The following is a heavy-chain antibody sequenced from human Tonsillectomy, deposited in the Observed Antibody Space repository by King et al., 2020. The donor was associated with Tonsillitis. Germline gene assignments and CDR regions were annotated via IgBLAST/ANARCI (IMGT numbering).Heavy chain of an antibody. CDR1: VFTFSSYE. CDR3: TRGTTVVTRYLDY. J-gene: IGHJ4*02. CDR2: ISSSGSTI. Sequence: QLVQSGGGLVQPGGSLRLSCAASVFTFSSYELNWVRPAPGKGLEWVSYISSSGSTIKYADSVKGRFTISRDNAKTTLYLQMNSLRAEDTAVYNCTRGTTVVTRYLDYWGQGTLVTVSS. D-gene: IGHD4-23*01. V-gene: IGHV3-48*03.